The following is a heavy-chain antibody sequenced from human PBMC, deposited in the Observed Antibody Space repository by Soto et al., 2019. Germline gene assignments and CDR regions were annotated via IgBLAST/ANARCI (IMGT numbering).Heavy chain of an antibody. CDR3: ARVSFYYDTSGYGVGWFDP. Sequence: SETLSLTCTVSGDSVSSGTYYWSWIRQPSGKGLEWIGNVYHSGSTKYNPSLKSPVTISVDTSKNQFSLELNFVAAADTAVYYCARVSFYYDTSGYGVGWFDPWGQGALVTVSS. D-gene: IGHD3-22*01. J-gene: IGHJ5*02. CDR2: VYHSGST. V-gene: IGHV4-61*01. CDR1: GDSVSSGTYY.